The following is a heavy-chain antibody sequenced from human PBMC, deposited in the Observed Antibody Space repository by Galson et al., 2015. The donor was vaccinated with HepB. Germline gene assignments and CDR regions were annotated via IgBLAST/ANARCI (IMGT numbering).Heavy chain of an antibody. Sequence: SLRLSCATSGFSFNTYAMHWVRQAPGKELEWVALISHDGTIKYNTDSVKGRFTISRDNSKNTLYLQMNSLRAEDTAVYYCAKEEGYIFGLPDYWGQGVLVTVSS. V-gene: IGHV3-30*04. CDR3: AKEEGYIFGLPDY. D-gene: IGHD3-3*02. CDR1: GFSFNTYA. CDR2: ISHDGTIK. J-gene: IGHJ4*02.